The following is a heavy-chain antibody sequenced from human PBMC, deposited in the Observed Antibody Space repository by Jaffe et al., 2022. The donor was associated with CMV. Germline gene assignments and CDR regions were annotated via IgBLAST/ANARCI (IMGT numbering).Heavy chain of an antibody. J-gene: IGHJ4*02. V-gene: IGHV1-18*01. D-gene: IGHD3-3*01. Sequence: QVQLVQSGAEVKKPGASVKVSCKASGYTFINYSIGWVRQAPGQGLEWLGWISADNGNTNYGQNLQGRVTMTTDTSTNTAYMELRSLKSDDTAVYYCARLQTWSGSYKGDSHFDYWGQGTLVTVSS. CDR3: ARLQTWSGSYKGDSHFDY. CDR1: GYTFINYS. CDR2: ISADNGNT.